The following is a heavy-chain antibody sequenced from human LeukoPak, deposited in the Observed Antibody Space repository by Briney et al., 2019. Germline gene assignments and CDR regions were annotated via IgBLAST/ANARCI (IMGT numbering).Heavy chain of an antibody. J-gene: IGHJ4*02. CDR1: GFTFSWYW. V-gene: IGHV3-7*01. Sequence: PGGSLRLSCAASGFTFSWYWMSWVRQAPGKGLEWLANIKEDGSIKYYVDSVKGRLTISRDNAKSSVYLQVNSLRAEDTALYYCARIGYSSSSIDYWGQGTLVTVSS. CDR3: ARIGYSSSSIDY. D-gene: IGHD6-13*01. CDR2: IKEDGSIK.